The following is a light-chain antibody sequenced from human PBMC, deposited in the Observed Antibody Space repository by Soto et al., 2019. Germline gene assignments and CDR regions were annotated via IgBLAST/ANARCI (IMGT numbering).Light chain of an antibody. J-gene: IGLJ1*01. V-gene: IGLV2-8*01. CDR1: SSDIGAYIY. Sequence: QSVLTQPPSASGSPGQSVTISCTGTSSDIGAYIYVSWYQQHPGKAPKLMISEVSRRPSGVPERFSGSKSGNTASLTVSGLQADDKAHYYCSSYAGSNNFVFGTGTKLTVL. CDR3: SSYAGSNNFV. CDR2: EVS.